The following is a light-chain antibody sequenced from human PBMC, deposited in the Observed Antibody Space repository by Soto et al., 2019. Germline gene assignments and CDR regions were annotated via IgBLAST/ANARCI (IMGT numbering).Light chain of an antibody. V-gene: IGKV1-12*01. Sequence: IQMTQSPSSLSASVGDRVTITCRASQGISNWLAWYQQKPGKAPKLLIYAASSLQSGVPSRLSGSGAGTDFTLTISSLQPEDFATYYCQHSYSTPPLTFGGGTKVDIK. CDR1: QGISNW. J-gene: IGKJ4*01. CDR2: AAS. CDR3: QHSYSTPPLT.